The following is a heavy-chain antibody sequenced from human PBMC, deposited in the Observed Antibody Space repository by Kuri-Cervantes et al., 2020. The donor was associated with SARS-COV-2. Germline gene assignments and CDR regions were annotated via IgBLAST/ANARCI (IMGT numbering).Heavy chain of an antibody. Sequence: GESLKISCAASGFTFSDHYMDWVRQAPGRGLEWVGRIRNKDGKCSTEYAASVRGRFTISRDDSKKSLYLQMNSLQTEDTAVYYCTSLQRIPLFDIWGQGTVVTVSS. J-gene: IGHJ3*02. V-gene: IGHV3-72*01. D-gene: IGHD2-21*01. CDR3: TSLQRIPLFDI. CDR1: GFTFSDHY. CDR2: IRNKDGKCST.